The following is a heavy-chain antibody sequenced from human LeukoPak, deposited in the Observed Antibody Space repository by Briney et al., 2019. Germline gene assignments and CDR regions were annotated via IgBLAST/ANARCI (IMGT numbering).Heavy chain of an antibody. V-gene: IGHV3-23*01. CDR1: GFTFSSYA. CDR3: AKVDHYAFWSGPQGGFDP. Sequence: GGSLRLSCAASGFTFSSYAMSWVRQAPGKGLEWVSAISGSGGSTYYADSVKGRFTISRDNSKNTLYLQMNSLRAEDTAVYYSAKVDHYAFWSGPQGGFDPWGQGTLVTVSS. CDR2: ISGSGGST. D-gene: IGHD3-3*01. J-gene: IGHJ5*02.